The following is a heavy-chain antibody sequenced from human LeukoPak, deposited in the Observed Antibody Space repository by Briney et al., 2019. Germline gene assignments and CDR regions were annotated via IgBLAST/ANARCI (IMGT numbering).Heavy chain of an antibody. CDR1: GYTFTSYD. Sequence: ASVKVSCTASGYTFTSYDINWVRQAPGQGLEWMGWISAYNGNTKYAQNLQGRVTVTTDTSTSTAYMELRSLRSDDTAVYYCARARRGVEMATIFDFWGQGTVVTVSS. J-gene: IGHJ4*02. CDR2: ISAYNGNT. D-gene: IGHD5-24*01. CDR3: ARARRGVEMATIFDF. V-gene: IGHV1-18*01.